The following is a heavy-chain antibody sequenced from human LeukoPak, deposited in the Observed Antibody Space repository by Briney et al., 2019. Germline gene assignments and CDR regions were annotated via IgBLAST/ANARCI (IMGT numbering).Heavy chain of an antibody. CDR3: AKRSDSSGYKTQADY. D-gene: IGHD3-22*01. CDR2: IYSGGST. J-gene: IGHJ4*02. V-gene: IGHV3-53*01. CDR1: GFTVSSNY. Sequence: GGSLRLSCAASGFTVSSNYMSWVRQAPGKGLEWVSVIYSGGSTYYADSVKGRFTISRDNSKNTLYLQMNSLRAEDTAVYYCAKRSDSSGYKTQADYWGQGTLVTVSS.